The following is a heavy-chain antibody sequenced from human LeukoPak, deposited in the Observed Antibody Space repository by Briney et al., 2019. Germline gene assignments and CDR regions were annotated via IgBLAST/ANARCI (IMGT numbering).Heavy chain of an antibody. CDR1: GGTFSSYA. CDR2: INPSRGST. V-gene: IGHV1-46*01. CDR3: ARGLGVRGVIDY. J-gene: IGHJ4*02. D-gene: IGHD3-10*01. Sequence: GASVKVSCKASGGTFSSYAISWVRQAPGQGLEWMGIINPSRGSTNYAQKFQGRVTLTRDTSTSTLYMVFISLRSDDTAVYYCARGLGVRGVIDYWGQGTLVTVSS.